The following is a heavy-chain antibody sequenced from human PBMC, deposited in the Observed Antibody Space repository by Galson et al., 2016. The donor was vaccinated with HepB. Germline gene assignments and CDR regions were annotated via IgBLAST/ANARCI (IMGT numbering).Heavy chain of an antibody. CDR1: GLSLRTSSVSGVG. CDR3: AHRNPMILCFDY. CDR2: IYWDGDK. Sequence: PALVTPTQTLTLTCTFSGLSLRTSSVSGVGVGWIRQSPGKALEWLALIYWDGDKRYSPSLKSRLTITKDTSKNQVVLTMTNMDPMDTATYYCAHRNPMILCFDYWGQGTPVTVSS. V-gene: IGHV2-5*02. D-gene: IGHD3/OR15-3a*01. J-gene: IGHJ4*02.